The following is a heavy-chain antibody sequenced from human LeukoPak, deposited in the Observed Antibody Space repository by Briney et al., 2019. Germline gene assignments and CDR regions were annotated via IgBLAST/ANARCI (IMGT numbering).Heavy chain of an antibody. CDR1: GFSLSNYW. J-gene: IGHJ4*02. V-gene: IGHV3-7*01. D-gene: IGHD6-19*01. CDR2: INPGGTET. Sequence: GGSLRLSCAASGFSLSNYWVTWVCQAPGTGLEWVANINPGGTETYYVEPVKGRFTISRDNAKNLVYLQMNSLRAEDSAVYHCGRFGYVAGVDLWGQGTLVTVSS. CDR3: GRFGYVAGVDL.